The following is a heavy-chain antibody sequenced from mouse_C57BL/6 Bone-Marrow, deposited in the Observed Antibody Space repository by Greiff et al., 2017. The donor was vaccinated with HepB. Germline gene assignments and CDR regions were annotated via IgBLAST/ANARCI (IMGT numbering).Heavy chain of an antibody. D-gene: IGHD3-2*02. J-gene: IGHJ3*01. CDR2: IDPSDSYT. Sequence: QVQLQQPGAELVKPGASVKLSCKASGYTFTSYWMQWVKQRPGQGLEWIGEIDPSDSYTNYNQKFKGKATLTVDTSSSTAYMQLSSLTSEDSAVYYCARSGGSGSWFAYWGQGTLVTVAA. CDR3: ARSGGSGSWFAY. V-gene: IGHV1-50*01. CDR1: GYTFTSYW.